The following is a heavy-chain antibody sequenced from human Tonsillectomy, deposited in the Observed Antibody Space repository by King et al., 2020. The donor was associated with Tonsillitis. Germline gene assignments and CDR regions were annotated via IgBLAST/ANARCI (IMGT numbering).Heavy chain of an antibody. CDR2: IGTAGDT. Sequence: VQLVESGGGLVQPGGSLRLSCAASGFTFSSYDMHWVRQATGKGLEWVSAIGTAGDTYYPGSVKGRFTISRENAKNSLYLQMNSLRAGDTAVYYCARENWNDGTIDYWGQGTLVTVSS. V-gene: IGHV3-13*01. J-gene: IGHJ4*02. D-gene: IGHD1-1*01. CDR3: ARENWNDGTIDY. CDR1: GFTFSSYD.